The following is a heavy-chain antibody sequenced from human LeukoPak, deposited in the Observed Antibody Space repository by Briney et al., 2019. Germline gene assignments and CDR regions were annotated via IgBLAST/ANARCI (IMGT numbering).Heavy chain of an antibody. V-gene: IGHV1-58*01. Sequence: SAKVSCKATGFTFTSSVVQWVRQARGQRLEWIGWIVVGSGNTNYAQKFQERVTITRDMSTSTAYMELSGLRAADTAVYYCAADSLYYFNYWGQGTLVTVSS. CDR1: GFTFTSSV. CDR3: AADSLYYFNY. J-gene: IGHJ4*02. CDR2: IVVGSGNT.